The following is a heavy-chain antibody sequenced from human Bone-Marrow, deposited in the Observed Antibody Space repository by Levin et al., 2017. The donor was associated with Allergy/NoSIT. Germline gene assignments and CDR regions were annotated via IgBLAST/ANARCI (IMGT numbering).Heavy chain of an antibody. D-gene: IGHD2/OR15-2a*01. Sequence: GGSLRLSCAASGFTFSSYSMNWVRQAPGKGLEWVSSISSSSSYIYYADSVKGRFTISRDNAKNSLYLQMNSLRAEDTAVYYCARDKPPDSLHLWDYWGQGNLVTVPS. CDR3: ARDKPPDSLHLWDY. J-gene: IGHJ4*02. CDR1: GFTFSSYS. CDR2: ISSSSSYI. V-gene: IGHV3-21*01.